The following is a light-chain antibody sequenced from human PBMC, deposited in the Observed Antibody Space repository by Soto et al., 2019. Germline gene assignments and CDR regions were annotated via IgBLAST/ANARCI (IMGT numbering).Light chain of an antibody. CDR2: GAS. J-gene: IGKJ4*01. CDR3: QQYGSSPLT. Sequence: EIVLAQSPGTLSLSPGERATLSCRASHSVSSSYLAWYQQKPGQAPRPLIYGASSRATGIPDRFSGSGSGTDFTLTINRLEPEDLAVYYCQQYGSSPLTFGGGTKVDIK. V-gene: IGKV3-20*01. CDR1: HSVSSSY.